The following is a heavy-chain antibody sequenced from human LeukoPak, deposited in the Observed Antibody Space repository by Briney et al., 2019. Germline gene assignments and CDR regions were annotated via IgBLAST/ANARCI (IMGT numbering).Heavy chain of an antibody. CDR3: VRIEAGIVAVPARQPRPPPPRYCDY. J-gene: IGHJ4*02. CDR2: ISHSGAT. D-gene: IGHD2-2*01. Sequence: SETLSLTCTVSGGFVSRESWTWIRQFPDKRLEWIGYISHSGATDYKPSLESRVTISRDTPRNQFFLNLNAVTAADTAVYFCVRIEAGIVAVPARQPRPPPPRYCDYWGQGILVTVSS. V-gene: IGHV4-59*02. CDR1: GGFVSRES.